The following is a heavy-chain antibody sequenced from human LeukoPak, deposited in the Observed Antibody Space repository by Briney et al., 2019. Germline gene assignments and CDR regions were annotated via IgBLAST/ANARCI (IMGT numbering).Heavy chain of an antibody. CDR1: GGTFISYA. J-gene: IGHJ4*02. Sequence: SVKVSCKASGGTFISYAISWVRQAPGQGLEWMGGIIPIFGTANYAQKFQGRVTITADGSTSTAYMELSSLRSEDTAVYYCASSGIAVAGTFDYWGQGTLVTVSS. V-gene: IGHV1-69*01. CDR3: ASSGIAVAGTFDY. CDR2: IIPIFGTA. D-gene: IGHD6-19*01.